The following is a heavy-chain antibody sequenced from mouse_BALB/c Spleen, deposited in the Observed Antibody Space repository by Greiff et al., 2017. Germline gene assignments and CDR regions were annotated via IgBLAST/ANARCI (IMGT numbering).Heavy chain of an antibody. CDR3: ARCDYDYYYAMDY. CDR2: ISYDGSN. Sequence: DVKLVESGPGLVKPSQSLSLTCSVTGYSITSGYYWNWIRQFPGNKLEWMGYISYDGSNNYNPSLKNRISITRDTSKNQFFLKLNSVTTEDTATYYCARCDYDYYYAMDYWGQGTSVTVSS. V-gene: IGHV3-6*02. D-gene: IGHD2-4*01. J-gene: IGHJ4*01. CDR1: GYSITSGYY.